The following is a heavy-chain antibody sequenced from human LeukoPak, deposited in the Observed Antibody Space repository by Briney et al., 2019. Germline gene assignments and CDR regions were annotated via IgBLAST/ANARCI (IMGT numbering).Heavy chain of an antibody. CDR1: GGSFSGYY. D-gene: IGHD3-22*01. Sequence: SETLSLTCAVYGGSFSGYYWSWIRQPAGKGLEWIGRIWTNGSTNYNPSLKSRVTISVDTSKNQFSLKLSSVTAADTATYYCARGAYLYDSSGYYLFQDAFDIWGQGTMVTVSA. V-gene: IGHV4-59*10. CDR2: IWTNGST. J-gene: IGHJ3*02. CDR3: ARGAYLYDSSGYYLFQDAFDI.